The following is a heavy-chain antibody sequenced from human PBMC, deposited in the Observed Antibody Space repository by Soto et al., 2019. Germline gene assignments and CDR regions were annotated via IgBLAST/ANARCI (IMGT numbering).Heavy chain of an antibody. V-gene: IGHV4-31*03. Sequence: SETLSLTCTVSGGSISSGGYYWSWILQHPGKGLEWIGYIYYSGSTYYNPSLKSRVTISVDTSKNQFSLKLSSVTASDTAVYYCARDLSRHYGDYVWFDPWGQGTLVTVSS. CDR3: ARDLSRHYGDYVWFDP. J-gene: IGHJ5*02. D-gene: IGHD4-17*01. CDR2: IYYSGST. CDR1: GGSISSGGYY.